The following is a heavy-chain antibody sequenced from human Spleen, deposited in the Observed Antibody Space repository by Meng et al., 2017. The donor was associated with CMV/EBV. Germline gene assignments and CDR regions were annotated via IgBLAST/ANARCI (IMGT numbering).Heavy chain of an antibody. Sequence: SETLSLTCTVSGGSIISSSYYWGWIRQPPGKGLEWLGNIYYSGDPYYNPSLKSRVTISVDTSKNQFSLKLSSVTAADTAVYYCARGGRTSSSWYGYYFYYWGQGTLVTVSS. D-gene: IGHD6-13*01. V-gene: IGHV4-39*07. CDR1: GGSIISSSYY. CDR2: IYYSGDP. J-gene: IGHJ4*02. CDR3: ARGGRTSSSWYGYYFYY.